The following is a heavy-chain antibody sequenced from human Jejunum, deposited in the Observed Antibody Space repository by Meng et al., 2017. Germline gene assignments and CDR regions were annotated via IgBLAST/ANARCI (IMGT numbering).Heavy chain of an antibody. CDR2: VYSSGYT. CDR3: AKEFYDTSGYYYFDS. D-gene: IGHD3-22*01. V-gene: IGHV4-59*01. Sequence: GSLRLSCTVSAGSINNYYWSWIRQAPGKGLEWIGLVYSSGYTNYNPSLKSRVTLSVDTSKNQFSLKLSSVTAADTAVYYCAKEFYDTSGYYYFDSWGQGTLVTVSS. CDR1: AGSINNYY. J-gene: IGHJ4*02.